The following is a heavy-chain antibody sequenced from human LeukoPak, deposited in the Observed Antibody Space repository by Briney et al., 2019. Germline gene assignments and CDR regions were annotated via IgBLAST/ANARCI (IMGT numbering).Heavy chain of an antibody. CDR1: GFTFSSYA. CDR3: ARKHCSSTSCHLDY. D-gene: IGHD2-2*01. Sequence: GGSLRLSCAASGFTFSSYAMSWVRQAPGKGLEWVSAISGSGGSTYYADSVKGRFTISRDNSKNTLYLQMNSLRAEDTAVYYCARKHCSSTSCHLDYWGQGTLVTVSS. CDR2: ISGSGGST. V-gene: IGHV3-23*01. J-gene: IGHJ4*02.